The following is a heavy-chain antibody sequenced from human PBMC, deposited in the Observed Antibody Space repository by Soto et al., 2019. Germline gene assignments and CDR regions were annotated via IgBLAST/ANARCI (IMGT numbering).Heavy chain of an antibody. J-gene: IGHJ2*01. CDR2: IYPGDSDT. CDR3: ARTRHSSGWPDFDP. V-gene: IGHV5-51*01. Sequence: GESLKISCQSSGYSFTSYWIGWVRQMPGKGLEWMGIIYPGDSDTRYSPSFQGQVTISADKSISTAYLEWSSLKASDTAMYYRARTRHSSGWPDFDPWGRGTLVTVSS. CDR1: GYSFTSYW. D-gene: IGHD6-19*01.